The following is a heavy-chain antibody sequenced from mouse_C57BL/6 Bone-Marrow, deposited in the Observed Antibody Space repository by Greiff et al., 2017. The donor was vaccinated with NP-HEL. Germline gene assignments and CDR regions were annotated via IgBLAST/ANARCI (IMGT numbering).Heavy chain of an antibody. J-gene: IGHJ2*01. V-gene: IGHV1-81*01. CDR1: GYTFTSYG. CDR3: ARTTWYYLDY. Sequence: VQLQQSGAELARPGASVKLSCKASGYTFTSYGISWVKQRTGQGLEWIGEIYPRSGNTYYNEKFKGKATLTADKSSSTAYMELRSVISEDSAVYFSARTTWYYLDYWGQGTTLTVSS. D-gene: IGHD1-1*01. CDR2: IYPRSGNT.